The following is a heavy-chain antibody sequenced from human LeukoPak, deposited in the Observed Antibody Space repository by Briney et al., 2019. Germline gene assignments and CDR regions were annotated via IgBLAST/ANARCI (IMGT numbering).Heavy chain of an antibody. D-gene: IGHD3-22*01. CDR3: ARESYDRSGNYHRDFDS. CDR1: GFTFSRHG. J-gene: IGHJ4*02. CDR2: ISSGSIYA. V-gene: IGHV3-21*01. Sequence: GRSLTLSCAAAGFTFSRHGMKWVRQAHGKELEWISSISSGSIYAHYSDSVEGRFSISRDDANSFLYLQMSSLRAEDTAVYYCARESYDRSGNYHRDFDSWGQGTLVTVSS.